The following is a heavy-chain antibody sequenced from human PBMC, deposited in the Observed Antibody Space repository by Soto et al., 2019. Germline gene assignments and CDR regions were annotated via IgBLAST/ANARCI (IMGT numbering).Heavy chain of an antibody. CDR2: IYYSGST. V-gene: IGHV4-30-4*01. CDR1: VGSIISGDYY. D-gene: IGHD3-10*01. CDR3: AREGRVYGSGSYYNRPFDY. J-gene: IGHJ4*02. Sequence: SETLSLTCTFSVGSIISGDYYWSWIRQPPGKGLEWIGYIYYSGSTYYNPSLKSRVTISVDTSKNQFSLKLSSVTAADTAVYYCAREGRVYGSGSYYNRPFDYWGQGTLVTVSS.